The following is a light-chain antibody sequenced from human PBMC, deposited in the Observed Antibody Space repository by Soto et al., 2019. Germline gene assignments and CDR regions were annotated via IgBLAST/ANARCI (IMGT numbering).Light chain of an antibody. J-gene: IGKJ4*01. CDR1: QSVNSD. CDR2: SAS. CDR3: QQYNNWPLT. Sequence: ETVMTQSPATLSASPGESATLSCRASQSVNSDLAWYQQIPGQAPRLPIYSASTGATGGPARFSGSGSGTEFTLTISSLQSEDFAIYYCQQYNNWPLTFGGGTKVEI. V-gene: IGKV3-15*01.